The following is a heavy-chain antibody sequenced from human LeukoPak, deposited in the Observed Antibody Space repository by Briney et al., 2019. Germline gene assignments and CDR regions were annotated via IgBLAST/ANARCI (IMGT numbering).Heavy chain of an antibody. Sequence: PSETLSLTCTVSGGSISSSSYYWGWIRQPPGKGLEWIGSIYYSGSTYYNPSLKSRVTISVDTSKNQFSLKLSSVTAADTAVYYCARELWELPDGDQNFDYWGQGTLVTVSS. CDR1: GGSISSSSYY. V-gene: IGHV4-39*07. J-gene: IGHJ4*02. CDR3: ARELWELPDGDQNFDY. D-gene: IGHD1-26*01. CDR2: IYYSGST.